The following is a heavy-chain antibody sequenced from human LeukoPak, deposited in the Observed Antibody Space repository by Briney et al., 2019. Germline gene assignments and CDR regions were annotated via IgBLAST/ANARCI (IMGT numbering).Heavy chain of an antibody. CDR1: GFTYSRYW. J-gene: IGHJ4*02. V-gene: IGHV3-74*01. CDR3: ARDWGGYGPTSHDY. Sequence: GGSLRLSCAASGFTYSRYWMHWVRQDPEKGLVWVSRIGSDGSEIIYADSVKGRFTVSRDNAKNTLYLEMNSLRVEDTAVYYCARDWGGYGPTSHDYWGQGTLVTVSS. D-gene: IGHD3-16*01. CDR2: IGSDGSEI.